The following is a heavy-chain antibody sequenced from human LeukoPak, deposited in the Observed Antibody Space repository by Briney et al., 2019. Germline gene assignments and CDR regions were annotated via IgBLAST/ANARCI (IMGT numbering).Heavy chain of an antibody. Sequence: GGSLRLSCAASGFTINDYYITWIRQAPGKGLEWLSYINIGGTNTHYADSVKGRFTISRDNAKKSLYLEMNNLRAEDTAVYYCATDGAGFDTWGQGVLVTVSS. J-gene: IGHJ5*02. CDR3: ATDGAGFDT. CDR1: GFTINDYY. V-gene: IGHV3-11*01. CDR2: INIGGTNT.